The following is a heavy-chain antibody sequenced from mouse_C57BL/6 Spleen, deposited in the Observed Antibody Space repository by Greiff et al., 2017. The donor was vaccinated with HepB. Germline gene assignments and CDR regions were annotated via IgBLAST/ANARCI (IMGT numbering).Heavy chain of an antibody. CDR2: ISYDGSN. V-gene: IGHV3-6*01. Sequence: EVQLVESGPGLVKPSQSLSLTCSVTGYSITSGYYWNWIRQFPGNKLEWMGYISYDGSNNYNPSLKNRISITRDTSKNQFFLKLNSVTTEDTATYYGASPGSSYYFDYWGQGTTLTVSS. D-gene: IGHD1-1*01. J-gene: IGHJ2*01. CDR1: GYSITSGYY. CDR3: ASPGSSYYFDY.